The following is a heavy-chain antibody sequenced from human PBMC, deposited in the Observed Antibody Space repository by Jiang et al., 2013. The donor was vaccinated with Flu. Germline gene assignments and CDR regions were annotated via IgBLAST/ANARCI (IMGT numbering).Heavy chain of an antibody. D-gene: IGHD6-19*01. Sequence: VQLVESGGGLVQPGGSLRLSCAASGFTSSGYDFHWVRQVTGKGLEWVSAVGTAGAPFYVASVKGRFTISREDAKNSVYLQMNSLRAGDTAVYYCARGGLNSGWFID. CDR2: VGTAGAP. V-gene: IGHV3-13*05. CDR3: ARGGLNSGWFID. J-gene: IGHJ4*01. CDR1: GFTSSGYD.